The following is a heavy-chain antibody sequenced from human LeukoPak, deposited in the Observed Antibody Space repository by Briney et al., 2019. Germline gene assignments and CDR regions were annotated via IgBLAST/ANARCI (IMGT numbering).Heavy chain of an antibody. J-gene: IGHJ6*02. V-gene: IGHV3-23*01. D-gene: IGHD2-15*01. CDR3: AKTGYCSGGSCLHYYYYGMDV. CDR2: ISGSGGST. Sequence: GGSLRLSCAASGFTFSSYAMSWVRQAPGKGLEWVSAISGSGGSTYYADSVKGRFTISRDNSKNTLYLQMNSLRAEDTAVYYCAKTGYCSGGSCLHYYYYGMDVWGQGTTVTVSS. CDR1: GFTFSSYA.